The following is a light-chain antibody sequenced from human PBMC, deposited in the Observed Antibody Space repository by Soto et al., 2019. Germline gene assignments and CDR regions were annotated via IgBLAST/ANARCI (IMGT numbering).Light chain of an antibody. CDR2: AAS. CDR1: QSIRSW. Sequence: GDRVTMTCRASQSIRSWLAWYQQKPGKAPKLLIYAASSLQSGVPSRFSGSGPGTDFTLTISSLQPEDFATYYCQQANSFPLTFGGGTKVDIK. V-gene: IGKV1-12*01. J-gene: IGKJ4*01. CDR3: QQANSFPLT.